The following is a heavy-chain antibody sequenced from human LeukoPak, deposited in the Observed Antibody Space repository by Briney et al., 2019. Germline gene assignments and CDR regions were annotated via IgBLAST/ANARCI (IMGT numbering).Heavy chain of an antibody. CDR2: IRYDGSNK. CDR3: AKPDTAMVPGYY. Sequence: GGSLRLSCAASGFTFSSYGMHWVRQAPGRGLEWVAFIRYDGSNKYYADSVKGRFTISRDNSKNTLYLQMNSLRAEDTAVYYCAKPDTAMVPGYYWGQGTLVTVSS. CDR1: GFTFSSYG. J-gene: IGHJ4*02. V-gene: IGHV3-30*02. D-gene: IGHD5-18*01.